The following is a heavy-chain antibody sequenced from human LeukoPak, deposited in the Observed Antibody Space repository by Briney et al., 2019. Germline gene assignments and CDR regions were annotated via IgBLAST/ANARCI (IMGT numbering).Heavy chain of an antibody. CDR3: ARFGPYYDSSGYGY. D-gene: IGHD3-22*01. CDR1: EFTFSSYN. V-gene: IGHV3-48*01. Sequence: PGGSLRLSCAASEFTFSSYNMNWVRQAPGKGLEWVSYISSSSSTIYYADSVKGRFTISRDNAKNSLYLQMNSLRAEDTAVYYCARFGPYYDSSGYGYWGQGTLVTVSS. CDR2: ISSSSSTI. J-gene: IGHJ4*02.